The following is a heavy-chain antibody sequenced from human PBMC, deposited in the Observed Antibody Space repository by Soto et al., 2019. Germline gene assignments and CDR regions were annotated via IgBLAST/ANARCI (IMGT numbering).Heavy chain of an antibody. CDR1: GFTFSTYA. CDR2: ISGSGGST. Sequence: TGGSLRLSCAASGFTFSTYAISWVRQAPGKGLEWVSAISGSGGSTYYADSVKGRFTISRDNSKNTLYLQMNSLRAEDTAVYYCAKEACSSTSCSWFDPWGQGTLVTVS. CDR3: AKEACSSTSCSWFDP. J-gene: IGHJ5*02. D-gene: IGHD2-2*01. V-gene: IGHV3-23*01.